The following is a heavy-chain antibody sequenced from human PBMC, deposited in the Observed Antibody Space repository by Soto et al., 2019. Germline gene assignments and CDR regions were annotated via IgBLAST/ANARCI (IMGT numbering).Heavy chain of an antibody. J-gene: IGHJ4*02. Sequence: QVQLVESGGDLVKRGGSLRLSCAASGYTFSDYYMSWIRQAPGKGLEWISYIDTSSTKIYYADSVKCRFTISRDNAKNSLYLEMNSLRDEDTAVYYCASHYDMWSGYLSPVDYWGQGPLVTVSS. D-gene: IGHD3-3*01. CDR1: GYTFSDYY. V-gene: IGHV3-11*01. CDR2: IDTSSTKI. CDR3: ASHYDMWSGYLSPVDY.